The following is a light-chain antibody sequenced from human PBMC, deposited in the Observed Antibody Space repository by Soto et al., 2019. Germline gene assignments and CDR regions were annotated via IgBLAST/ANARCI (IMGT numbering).Light chain of an antibody. CDR3: NSLTPSATDV. V-gene: IGLV2-14*03. CDR2: GVN. CDR1: GSDIGHSNY. J-gene: IGLJ1*01. Sequence: QSALTQPASVSGSPGQSITISCAGTGSDIGHSNYVSWYQQRPGKAPKLIIYGVNYRPSGISDRFSGSKSGSTASLTISGLQPEDEADYYCNSLTPSATDVFGTGTKVTVL.